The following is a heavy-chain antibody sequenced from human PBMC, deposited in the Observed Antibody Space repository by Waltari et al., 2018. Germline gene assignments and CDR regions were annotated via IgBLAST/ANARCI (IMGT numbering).Heavy chain of an antibody. CDR2: IYHSGST. D-gene: IGHD6-19*01. CDR1: GYSISSGYY. CDR3: ARRGPQWPVDY. Sequence: QVQLQESGPGLVKPSETLSLTCAVSGYSISSGYYWGWIRQPPGKGLEWIGSIYHSGSTYYNPSLKRRVTIAVDTSKNQFSLKLSSVTAADTAVYYCARRGPQWPVDYWGQGTLVTVSS. V-gene: IGHV4-38-2*01. J-gene: IGHJ4*02.